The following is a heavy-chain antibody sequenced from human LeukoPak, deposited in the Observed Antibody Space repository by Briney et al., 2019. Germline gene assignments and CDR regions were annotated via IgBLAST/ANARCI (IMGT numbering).Heavy chain of an antibody. J-gene: IGHJ4*02. CDR3: AKGAEIDH. CDR2: MTGPADTT. CDR1: GFLFKNFA. V-gene: IGHV3-23*01. Sequence: GGSLTLSCAASGFLFKNFAMSWVRPAPGKGPEALSAMTGPADTTYYAESVKGRFTISRDYSKSMVYLQMNSLRVEDTAIYYCAKGAEIDHWGQGTLVTVSS.